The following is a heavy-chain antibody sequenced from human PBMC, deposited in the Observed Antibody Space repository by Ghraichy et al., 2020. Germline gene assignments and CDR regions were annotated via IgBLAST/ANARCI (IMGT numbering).Heavy chain of an antibody. V-gene: IGHV3-53*01. CDR3: ARVSTQLRFLEWSHGSRKNWYFDL. Sequence: GSLRLSCAASGFTVSSNYMSWVRQAPGKGLEWVSVISSGGSTSYADSVKGRFTISRDNSKNTLYLQMNSLRAEDTAVYYCARVSTQLRFLEWSHGSRKNWYFDLWGRGTLVTVSS. D-gene: IGHD3-3*01. J-gene: IGHJ2*01. CDR1: GFTVSSNY. CDR2: ISSGGST.